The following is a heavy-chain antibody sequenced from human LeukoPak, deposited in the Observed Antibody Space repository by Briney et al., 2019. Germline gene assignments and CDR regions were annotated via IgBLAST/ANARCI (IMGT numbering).Heavy chain of an antibody. CDR1: GFTFSSYA. V-gene: IGHV3-23*01. CDR2: ISGSGGST. Sequence: AGGSLRLSCAASGFTFSSYAMSWVRQAPGKGLEWVSAISGSGGSTYYADSVKGRFTISRDNSKNTLYLQMNSLRAEDTAVYYCAKSYGSGSYYNLLDCRYYYGMDVWGKGTTVTVSS. J-gene: IGHJ6*04. CDR3: AKSYGSGSYYNLLDCRYYYGMDV. D-gene: IGHD3-10*01.